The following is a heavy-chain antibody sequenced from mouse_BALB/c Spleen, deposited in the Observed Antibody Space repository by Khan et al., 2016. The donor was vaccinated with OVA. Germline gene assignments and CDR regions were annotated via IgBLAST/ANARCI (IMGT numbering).Heavy chain of an antibody. CDR1: GFTFSTYG. V-gene: IGHV5-6*01. D-gene: IGHD1-1*01. J-gene: IGHJ3*01. CDR3: ARLAYYYDSEGFAY. CDR2: ISTGGSYT. Sequence: EVKLVESGGDLVKPGGSLKLSCAASGFTFSTYGMSWVRQTPDKRLEWVATISTGGSYTYYPDSVKGRFTISRDNAKTTLYLQMSSLKSEDTAMFYCARLAYYYDSEGFAYWGQGTLVTVSA.